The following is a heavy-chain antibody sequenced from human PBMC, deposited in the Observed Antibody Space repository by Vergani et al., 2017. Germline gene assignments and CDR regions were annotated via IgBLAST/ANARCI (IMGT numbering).Heavy chain of an antibody. Sequence: QVQLVESGGGVVQPGRSLRLSCAASGFTFSSYGMHWVRQAPGKGLEWVAVIWYDGSNKYYADSVKGRFTISRDNSKNTLYLQMNSLRAEDTAVYYCAKANYVWGSYRYDYYYGMDVWGQGTTVTVAS. D-gene: IGHD3-16*02. CDR3: AKANYVWGSYRYDYYYGMDV. CDR2: IWYDGSNK. CDR1: GFTFSSYG. J-gene: IGHJ6*02. V-gene: IGHV3-33*06.